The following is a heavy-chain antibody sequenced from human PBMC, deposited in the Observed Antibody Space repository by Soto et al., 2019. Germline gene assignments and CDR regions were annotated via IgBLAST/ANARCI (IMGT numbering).Heavy chain of an antibody. CDR1: GGSISSGGYS. Sequence: QLQLLESGSGLVKPSQTLSLTCAVSGGSISSGGYSWGWIRQPPGKGLEWIGYIYHSVSTYYNPSLKRRVTISVDRSKNQFSLRLSSVTAAAPAVYYCDRVPDYWGQGTLVTVSS. V-gene: IGHV4-30-2*01. J-gene: IGHJ4*02. CDR2: IYHSVST. CDR3: DRVPDY.